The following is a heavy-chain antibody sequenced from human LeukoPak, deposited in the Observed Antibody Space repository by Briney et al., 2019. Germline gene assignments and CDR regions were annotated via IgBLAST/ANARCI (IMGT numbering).Heavy chain of an antibody. D-gene: IGHD6-19*01. J-gene: IGHJ4*02. CDR1: GYTFTSYG. Sequence: ASVKVSCKASGYTFTSYGISWVRQAPGQGLEWMGWISAYNGDTNYAQKLQGRVTMTTDTSTSTAYMELRSLRSDDTAVYYCARDDIAVAGTGFDYWGQGTLVTVSS. V-gene: IGHV1-18*01. CDR3: ARDDIAVAGTGFDY. CDR2: ISAYNGDT.